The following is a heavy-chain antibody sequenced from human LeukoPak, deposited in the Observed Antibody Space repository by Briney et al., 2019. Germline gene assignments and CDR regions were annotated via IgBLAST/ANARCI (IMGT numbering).Heavy chain of an antibody. Sequence: GASVKDSCKASGYTFTSYAMHWVRQAPGQRLEWMGWINAGNGNTKYSQKFQGRVTITRDTSASTAYMELSSLRSEDTAVYYCARVQQQLDPAVDAFDIWGQGTMVTVSS. D-gene: IGHD6-13*01. V-gene: IGHV1-3*01. J-gene: IGHJ3*02. CDR2: INAGNGNT. CDR1: GYTFTSYA. CDR3: ARVQQQLDPAVDAFDI.